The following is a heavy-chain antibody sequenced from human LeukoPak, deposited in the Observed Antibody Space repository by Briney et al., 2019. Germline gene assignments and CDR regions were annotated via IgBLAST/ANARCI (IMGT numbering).Heavy chain of an antibody. CDR2: IYYSGST. V-gene: IGHV4-59*01. CDR1: VGSISSYY. D-gene: IGHD2-21*02. Sequence: SETLSLTCTFSVGSISSYYWSWIRQPPGKGLEWIGYIYYSGSTNYNPSLKSRVIISVDTFKNQFSLKLSSLTAADAAVYYCERIPAYCGGDCPMDVWGKGTTVTVSS. CDR3: ERIPAYCGGDCPMDV. J-gene: IGHJ6*03.